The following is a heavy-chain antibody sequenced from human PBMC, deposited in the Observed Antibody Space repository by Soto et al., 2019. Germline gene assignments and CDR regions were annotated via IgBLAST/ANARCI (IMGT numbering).Heavy chain of an antibody. V-gene: IGHV3-30*18. J-gene: IGHJ6*02. Sequence: GGSLRLSCAASGFTFSSYGMHWVRQAPGKGLEWVAVISYDGSNKYYADSVKGRFTISRDNSKNTLYLQMNSLRAEDTAVYYCANKAAAAGSGHYYYYYGMDVWGQGTTVTVSS. CDR3: ANKAAAAGSGHYYYYYGMDV. CDR2: ISYDGSNK. D-gene: IGHD6-13*01. CDR1: GFTFSSYG.